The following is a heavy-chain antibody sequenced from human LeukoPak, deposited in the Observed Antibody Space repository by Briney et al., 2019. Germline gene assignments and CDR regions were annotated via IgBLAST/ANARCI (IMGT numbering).Heavy chain of an antibody. D-gene: IGHD6-13*01. CDR2: IKQDGSEK. Sequence: GGSLRLSCAASGFIFTNYWMSWVRQAPGKGLEWVANIKQDGSEKYYVDSVKGRFTISRDNAKNSLYLQLNSLRTEDTAVYYCARGRGSWYGVYFDYWGQGTLVTVSS. J-gene: IGHJ4*02. V-gene: IGHV3-7*01. CDR1: GFIFTNYW. CDR3: ARGRGSWYGVYFDY.